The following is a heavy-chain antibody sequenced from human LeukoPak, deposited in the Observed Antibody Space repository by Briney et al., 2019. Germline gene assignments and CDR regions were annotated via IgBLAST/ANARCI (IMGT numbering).Heavy chain of an antibody. CDR2: MNPNSGHT. Sequence: ASVKVSCKASGYTFTTYDINWVRQATGQGLEWMGWMNPNSGHTGYAQKFQGRVTMTRNTSISTAYMELRSLRSEDTAVYYCARARLRTHPYCWGQGTLVTVSS. J-gene: IGHJ4*02. CDR1: GYTFTTYD. CDR3: ARARLRTHPYC. V-gene: IGHV1-8*01. D-gene: IGHD2-2*01.